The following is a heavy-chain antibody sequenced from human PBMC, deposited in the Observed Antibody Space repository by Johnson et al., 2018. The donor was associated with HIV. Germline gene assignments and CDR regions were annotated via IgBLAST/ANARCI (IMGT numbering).Heavy chain of an antibody. Sequence: VQLVESGGGVVRPGESLRLSCAASGFTFGDYGMRWVRQAPGKGLEWVAAISGSGGSTYYADSVKGRFTISRDNSKNTLYLQMNSLRAEDTAVYYCAEPSFAYCGGDCLGAFDIWGQGTMVTVSS. CDR2: ISGSGGST. J-gene: IGHJ3*02. V-gene: IGHV3-23*04. D-gene: IGHD2-21*01. CDR1: GFTFGDYG. CDR3: AEPSFAYCGGDCLGAFDI.